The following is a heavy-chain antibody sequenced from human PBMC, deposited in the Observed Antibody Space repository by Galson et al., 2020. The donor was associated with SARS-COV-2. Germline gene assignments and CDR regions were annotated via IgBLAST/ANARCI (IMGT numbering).Heavy chain of an antibody. CDR2: FDPEDGET. Sequence: GESLKISCKVSGYTLTELSMHWVRQAPGKGLEWMGGFDPEDGETIYAQKFQGRVTMTEDTSTDTAYMELSSLRSEDTAVYYCATASPHCSSTSCYSNWCDPWGQGTLVTVSS. CDR1: GYTLTELS. J-gene: IGHJ5*02. CDR3: ATASPHCSSTSCYSNWCDP. D-gene: IGHD2-2*01. V-gene: IGHV1-24*01.